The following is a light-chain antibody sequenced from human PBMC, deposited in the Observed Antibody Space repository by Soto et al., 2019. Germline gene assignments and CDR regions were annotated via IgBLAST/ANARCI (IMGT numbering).Light chain of an antibody. Sequence: VLTQSPATLSLSPGERATLSCRASQSVGYHLAWYQQKPGQAPRLLIYDASNRATGIPDRFRGSGSGTDFTLTISSLEPEDFAVYYCQQRSNWPRTITFGQGTRLEIK. CDR2: DAS. J-gene: IGKJ5*01. V-gene: IGKV3-11*01. CDR3: QQRSNWPRTIT. CDR1: QSVGYH.